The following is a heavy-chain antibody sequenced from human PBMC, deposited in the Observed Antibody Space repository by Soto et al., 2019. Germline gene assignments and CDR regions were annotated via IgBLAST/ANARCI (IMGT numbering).Heavy chain of an antibody. CDR3: ARDTTDKLRFLEWFFDY. V-gene: IGHV3-21*01. CDR2: ISSSSSYI. J-gene: IGHJ4*02. Sequence: GGSLRLSCAASGFTFSSYSMNWVRQAPGKGLEWVSSISSSSSYIYYADSVKGRFTISRDNAKNSLYLQMNSLRAEDTAVYYCARDTTDKLRFLEWFFDYWGQGTLVTVSS. CDR1: GFTFSSYS. D-gene: IGHD3-3*01.